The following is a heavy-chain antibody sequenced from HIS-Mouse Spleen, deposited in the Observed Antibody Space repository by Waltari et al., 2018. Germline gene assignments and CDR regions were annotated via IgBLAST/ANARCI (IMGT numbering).Heavy chain of an antibody. CDR1: GGSISSSSYY. CDR2: IYYSGST. CDR3: AREIPYSSSWYDWYFDL. Sequence: QLQLQESGTGLVKPSETLSLTCTVSGGSISSSSYYWVWTRQPPGKGLEWIGSIYYSGSTYYNPSLKSRVTISVDTSKNQFSLKLSSVTAADTAVYYCAREIPYSSSWYDWYFDLWGRGTLVTVSS. D-gene: IGHD6-13*01. V-gene: IGHV4-39*07. J-gene: IGHJ2*01.